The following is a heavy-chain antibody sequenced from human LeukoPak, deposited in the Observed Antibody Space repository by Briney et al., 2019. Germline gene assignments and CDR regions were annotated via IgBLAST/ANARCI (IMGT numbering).Heavy chain of an antibody. D-gene: IGHD6-19*01. Sequence: GGSLRLSCAGSGFIFNNYAMHWVRQHPGKSLEWVSGISWNSGTIDYADSVRGRFTISRDNAKNSLYLQMDSLRVEDTAFYYCAKDNRRHYTSGPNPDSLHWGQGALVTVSS. CDR2: ISWNSGTI. J-gene: IGHJ4*02. CDR3: AKDNRRHYTSGPNPDSLH. V-gene: IGHV3-9*01. CDR1: GFIFNNYA.